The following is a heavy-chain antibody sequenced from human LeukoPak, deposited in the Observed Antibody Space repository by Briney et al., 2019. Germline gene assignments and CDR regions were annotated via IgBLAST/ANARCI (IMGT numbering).Heavy chain of an antibody. J-gene: IGHJ5*02. CDR1: GFTFSSYS. CDR3: ARLNTLPYSSSSGWFDP. D-gene: IGHD6-6*01. V-gene: IGHV3-21*01. CDR2: ISSSSSYI. Sequence: GGSLRLSCAASGFTFSSYSMNWVRQAPGKGLEWVSSISSSSSYIYYADSVKGRFTISRDNAKNSLYLQMNSLRAEDAAVYYCARLNTLPYSSSSGWFDPWGQGTLVGVSS.